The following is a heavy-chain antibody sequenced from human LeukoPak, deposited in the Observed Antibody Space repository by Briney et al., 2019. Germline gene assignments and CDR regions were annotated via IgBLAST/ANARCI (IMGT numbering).Heavy chain of an antibody. V-gene: IGHV3-9*01. CDR2: ISWNSGRI. CDR1: GFTFDDYA. D-gene: IGHD6-6*01. CDR3: AKDISYSSSSGVFDY. J-gene: IGHJ4*02. Sequence: GGSLRLSCAASGFTFDDYAMHWVRQAPGKGLEWVSGISWNSGRIGYADSVKGRFTISRDSAKNSLYLLMNSLRAEDTALYYCAKDISYSSSSGVFDYWGQGTLVTVS.